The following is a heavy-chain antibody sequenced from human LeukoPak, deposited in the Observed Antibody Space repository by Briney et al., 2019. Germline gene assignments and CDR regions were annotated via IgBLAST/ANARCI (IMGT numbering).Heavy chain of an antibody. V-gene: IGHV3-7*01. J-gene: IGHJ4*02. CDR1: GFTFSSYW. Sequence: GGSLRLSCTASGFTFSSYWMNWVRQVPGKEREWVAIIKSDGTEEHYLDSVKGRFTISRDNANNLLFLQMNNLRAEDTAVYYCAGGGGYLIDYWGQGTLVTVSS. CDR2: IKSDGTEE. D-gene: IGHD3-22*01. CDR3: AGGGGYLIDY.